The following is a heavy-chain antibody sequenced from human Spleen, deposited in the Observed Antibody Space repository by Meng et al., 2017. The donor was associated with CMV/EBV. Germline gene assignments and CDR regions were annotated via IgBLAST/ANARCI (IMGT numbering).Heavy chain of an antibody. J-gene: IGHJ4*02. Sequence: SETLSLTCAISGDSVSSNFAAWNWIRQSPSRGLEWLGRTYYRSKWYDDYAVSVKSRITTNPDTSKNQFSLQLNSVTPEDTAVYYCASSGYYYDRTDYYPPDFWGQGTRVTVSS. D-gene: IGHD3-22*01. V-gene: IGHV6-1*01. CDR3: ASSGYYYDRTDYYPPDF. CDR1: GDSVSSNFAA. CDR2: TYYRSKWYD.